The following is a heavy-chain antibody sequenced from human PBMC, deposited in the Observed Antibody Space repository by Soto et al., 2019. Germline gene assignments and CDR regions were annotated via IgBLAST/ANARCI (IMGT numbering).Heavy chain of an antibody. Sequence: EVQLVESGGGLVQPGGSLRLSYAASGFTFSSYWMHWVRQAPGKGLVWVSRINSDGSSTSYADSVKGRFTISRDNAKNTLYLQMNSLRAEDTAVYYCARAPGPRFEVVVPAAMSYYYYGMDVWGQGTTVTVSS. V-gene: IGHV3-74*01. D-gene: IGHD2-2*01. CDR1: GFTFSSYW. J-gene: IGHJ6*02. CDR3: ARAPGPRFEVVVPAAMSYYYYGMDV. CDR2: INSDGSST.